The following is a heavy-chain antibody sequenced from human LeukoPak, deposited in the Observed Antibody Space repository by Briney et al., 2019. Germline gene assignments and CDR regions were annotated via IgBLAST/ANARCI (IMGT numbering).Heavy chain of an antibody. J-gene: IGHJ4*02. Sequence: GGSLRLSCAASGFTFSSYGMHWVRQAPGKGLEWVAVISYDGSNKYYADSVKGRFTISRDNSKNTLYLQMNSLRAEDTAVYYCARAGGGYYFDYWGQGTLVTVSS. V-gene: IGHV3-30*03. CDR3: ARAGGGYYFDY. CDR2: ISYDGSNK. D-gene: IGHD3-16*01. CDR1: GFTFSSYG.